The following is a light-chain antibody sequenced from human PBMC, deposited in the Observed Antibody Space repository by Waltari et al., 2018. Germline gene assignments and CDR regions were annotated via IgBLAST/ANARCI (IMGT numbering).Light chain of an antibody. J-gene: IGKJ1*01. CDR3: QHYVRLPAT. Sequence: IVLTQSPGTLSLSPGERATLPCRASQSVSRSLAWYQQKPGQAPKPLIHGASTRAPGIPDRFTGSGSGTDFSLTISSLEPEDFAIYFCQHYVRLPATFGQGTKVEIK. CDR1: QSVSRS. V-gene: IGKV3-20*01. CDR2: GAS.